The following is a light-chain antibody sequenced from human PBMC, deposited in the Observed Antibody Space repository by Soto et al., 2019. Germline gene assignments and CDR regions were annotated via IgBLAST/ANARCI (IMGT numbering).Light chain of an antibody. CDR1: SSGIGDYNF. J-gene: IGLJ2*01. CDR3: CSYAGSYTVV. CDR2: DVT. V-gene: IGLV2-11*01. Sequence: QSVLTQPRSVSGSPGQSVTISCTGTSSGIGDYNFVSWYQQHPDKAPKLIIYDVTKRPSGVPDRFSGSKSGSTASLTISGLQAEDEADYYCCSYAGSYTVVFGGGTKLTVL.